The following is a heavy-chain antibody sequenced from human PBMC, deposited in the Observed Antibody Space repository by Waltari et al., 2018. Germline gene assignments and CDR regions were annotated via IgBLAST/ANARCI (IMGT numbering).Heavy chain of an antibody. J-gene: IGHJ6*03. D-gene: IGHD6-25*01. CDR3: ARASNGYYYYMDV. V-gene: IGHV4-34*01. CDR1: GGSFSGYY. Sequence: QVQLQQWGAGLLKPSETLSLTCAVYGGSFSGYYWSWIRQPPGKGLEWIGEINHSGSTNHNPSLKSRVTISVDTSKSQFSLKLSSVTAADTAVYYCARASNGYYYYMDVWGKGTTVTVSS. CDR2: INHSGST.